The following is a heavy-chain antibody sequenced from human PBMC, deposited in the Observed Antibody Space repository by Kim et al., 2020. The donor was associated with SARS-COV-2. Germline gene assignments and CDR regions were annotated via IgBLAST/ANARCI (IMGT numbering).Heavy chain of an antibody. CDR1: GGSFSGYY. V-gene: IGHV4-34*01. D-gene: IGHD2-21*02. CDR3: ARGNYASKGDPGLVYYYG. Sequence: SETLSLTCAVYGGSFSGYYWSWIRQPPGKGLEWIGEINHSGSTNYNPSLKSRVTISVDTSKNQFSLKLSSVTAADTAVYYCARGNYASKGDPGLVYYYG. J-gene: IGHJ6*01. CDR2: INHSGST.